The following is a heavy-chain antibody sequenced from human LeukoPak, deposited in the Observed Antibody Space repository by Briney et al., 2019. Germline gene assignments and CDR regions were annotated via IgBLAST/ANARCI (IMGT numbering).Heavy chain of an antibody. CDR2: INSDGSST. V-gene: IGHV3-74*01. CDR3: ARGVADAGFDAFDI. D-gene: IGHD6-19*01. Sequence: PGGSLRLSCAASGFTVSTNYMSWVRQAPGKGLVWVSRINSDGSSTSYADSVKGRFTISRDNAKNTLYLQMNSLRAEDTAVYYCARGVADAGFDAFDIWGQGTMVTVSS. CDR1: GFTVSTNY. J-gene: IGHJ3*02.